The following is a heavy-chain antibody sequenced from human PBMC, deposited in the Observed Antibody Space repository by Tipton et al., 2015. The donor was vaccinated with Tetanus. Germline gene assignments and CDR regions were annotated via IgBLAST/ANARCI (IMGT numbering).Heavy chain of an antibody. CDR1: GGSFSGYY. J-gene: IGHJ4*02. D-gene: IGHD5-24*01. Sequence: TLSLTCAVYGGSFSGYYWSWIRQPPGKGLEWIGEINHSGSTNYNPSLKSRVTISVDTSKNQFPLKLSSVTAADTAVYYCARVAENGYNFFDYWGQGTLVTVSS. CDR3: ARVAENGYNFFDY. V-gene: IGHV4-34*01. CDR2: INHSGST.